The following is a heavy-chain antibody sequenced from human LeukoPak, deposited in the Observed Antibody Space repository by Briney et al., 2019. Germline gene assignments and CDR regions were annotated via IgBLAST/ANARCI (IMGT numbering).Heavy chain of an antibody. D-gene: IGHD1-7*01. CDR3: ARGPNWYYNS. Sequence: SETLSLTCAVSGDSVTSGGSYWSWIRQPPGKGLEWIGYISFNGNTDYNPSLNSRVAISVDTSKNPFSLKLTSVTAADTAVYYCARGPNWYYNSWGQGTLVTVS. J-gene: IGHJ4*02. CDR1: GDSVTSGGSY. V-gene: IGHV4-61*08. CDR2: ISFNGNT.